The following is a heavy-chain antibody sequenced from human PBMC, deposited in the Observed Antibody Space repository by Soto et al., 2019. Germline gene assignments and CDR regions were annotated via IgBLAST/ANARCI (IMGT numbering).Heavy chain of an antibody. J-gene: IGHJ4*02. CDR3: ASDPILPYFEGY. V-gene: IGHV4-31*03. CDR1: GGYISSGGYY. D-gene: IGHD3-22*01. Sequence: PSETLSLTCTVSGGYISSGGYYWSWIRQHPGKGLEWIGYIYYSGSTYYNPSLKSRVTISVDTSKNQFSLKLSSVTAADTAVYYCASDPILPYFEGYWGQGTLVTVSS. CDR2: IYYSGST.